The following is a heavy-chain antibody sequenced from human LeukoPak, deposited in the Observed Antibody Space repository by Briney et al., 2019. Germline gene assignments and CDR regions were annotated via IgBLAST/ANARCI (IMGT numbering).Heavy chain of an antibody. Sequence: GGSLRLSCAASGFTFSSYSMNWVRQAPGKGLEWVSSISSSSCYIYYADSVKGRFTISRDNAKNSLYLQMNSLRAEDTAVYYCARALEYSSGWYDYWGQGTLVTVSS. V-gene: IGHV3-21*01. CDR3: ARALEYSSGWYDY. D-gene: IGHD6-19*01. CDR2: ISSSSCYI. J-gene: IGHJ4*02. CDR1: GFTFSSYS.